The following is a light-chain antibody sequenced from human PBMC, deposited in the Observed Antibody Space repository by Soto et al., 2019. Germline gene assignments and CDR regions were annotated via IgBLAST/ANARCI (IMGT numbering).Light chain of an antibody. V-gene: IGLV2-23*01. J-gene: IGLJ3*02. CDR1: SSDVGSYNL. Sequence: HSVLTQPASVSGSPGQSITISCTATSSDVGSYNLVSWYQQHPGKAPKLMIYEGSKRPSGVSNRFSGSKSGNTASLTISGLQAEDEADYYCCSYAGSSTLNWVFGGGTQLTVL. CDR2: EGS. CDR3: CSYAGSSTLNWV.